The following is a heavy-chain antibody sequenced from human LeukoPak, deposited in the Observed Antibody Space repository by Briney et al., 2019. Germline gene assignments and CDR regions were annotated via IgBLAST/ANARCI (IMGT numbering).Heavy chain of an antibody. CDR1: GFTFSSYW. V-gene: IGHV3-7*01. CDR2: IKQDGSEK. D-gene: IGHD3-9*01. CDR3: ARVEDYDILTGFDY. J-gene: IGHJ4*02. Sequence: GGSLRLSCAASGFTFSSYWMSWVGQAPGKGVEWGADIKQDGSEKYYVGSVKGRFTISRDNAKNSLYLQMNSLRAEDTAVYYCARVEDYDILTGFDYWGQGTLVTVSS.